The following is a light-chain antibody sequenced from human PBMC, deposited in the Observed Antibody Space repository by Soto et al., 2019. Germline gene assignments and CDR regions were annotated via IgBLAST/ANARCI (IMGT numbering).Light chain of an antibody. V-gene: IGKV3-20*01. CDR2: GAS. J-gene: IGKJ1*01. CDR1: QSVSSSY. CDR3: QQYGSSPRT. Sequence: EIVLTQSPGTLSLSPGERATLSCRASQSVSSSYLAWYQQKPGQAPRLLIYGASSRATGIPDRFSGSGSGTDFILTISRLEPEDFAVYYCQQYGSSPRTFGQVTKVEIK.